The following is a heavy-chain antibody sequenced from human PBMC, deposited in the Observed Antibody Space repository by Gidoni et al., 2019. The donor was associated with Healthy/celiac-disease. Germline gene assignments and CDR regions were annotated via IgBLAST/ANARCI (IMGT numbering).Heavy chain of an antibody. J-gene: IGHJ4*02. CDR1: GFPFRSYG. D-gene: IGHD5-12*01. Sequence: QVQLVASGGGVVQPGRSLRLSCSASGFPFRSYGLHWVRQAPGKGLEWVAVIWYDGSNKYYADAVKGRFTISRDNSKNTLYLQMNSLRAEDTAVYYCARDRFDSGYDPIQGYFDYWGQGTLVTVSS. CDR2: IWYDGSNK. V-gene: IGHV3-33*01. CDR3: ARDRFDSGYDPIQGYFDY.